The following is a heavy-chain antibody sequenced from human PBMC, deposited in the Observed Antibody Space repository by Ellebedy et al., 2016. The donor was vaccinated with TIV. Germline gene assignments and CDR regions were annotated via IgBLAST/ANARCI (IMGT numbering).Heavy chain of an antibody. J-gene: IGHJ4*02. CDR3: ARDTDY. CDR1: GGSISSYY. V-gene: IGHV4-59*01. CDR2: IYYSGST. Sequence: MPSETLSLTCTVSGGSISSYYWSWIRQPPGKGLEWIGYIYYSGSTNYNPSLKSRVTISVDTSKNQFSLKLSSVTAADTAVYYCARDTDYWGQGTLVTVSS.